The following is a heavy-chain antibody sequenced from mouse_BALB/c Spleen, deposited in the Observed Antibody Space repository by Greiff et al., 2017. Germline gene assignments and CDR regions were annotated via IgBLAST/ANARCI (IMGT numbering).Heavy chain of an antibody. CDR2: IYPGSGST. Sequence: VQLVESGPELVKPGASVKMSCKASGYTFTDYVISWVKQRTGQGLEWIGEIYPGSGSTYYNEKFKGKATLTADKSSNTAYMQLSSLTSEDSAVYFCARSITTATYWYFDVWGAGTTVTVSS. V-gene: IGHV1-77*01. CDR3: ARSITTATYWYFDV. CDR1: GYTFTDYV. D-gene: IGHD1-2*01. J-gene: IGHJ1*01.